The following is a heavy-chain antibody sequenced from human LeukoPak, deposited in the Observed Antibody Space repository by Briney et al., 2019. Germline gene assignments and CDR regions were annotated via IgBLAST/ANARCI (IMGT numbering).Heavy chain of an antibody. Sequence: GGSLRLSCAASGWTFSSYWMSWVRQAPGKGLEWVANIKQDGSEKYYVDSVKGRFTISRDNAKNSLYLQMNSLRAEDTAVYYCARDLRGSRLLWFGELSTFDYWGQGTLVTVSS. CDR3: ARDLRGSRLLWFGELSTFDY. CDR1: GWTFSSYW. V-gene: IGHV3-7*01. CDR2: IKQDGSEK. J-gene: IGHJ4*02. D-gene: IGHD3-10*01.